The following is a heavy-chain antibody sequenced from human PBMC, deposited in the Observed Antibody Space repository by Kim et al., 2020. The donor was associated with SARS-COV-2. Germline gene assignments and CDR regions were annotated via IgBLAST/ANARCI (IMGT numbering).Heavy chain of an antibody. D-gene: IGHD5-12*01. J-gene: IGHJ2*01. CDR3: ARGGGNGDGYNFYWYFDL. Sequence: SETLSLTCTVSGGSISSGSYYWSWIRQPAGKGLEWIGRMYTSGSTNYNPSLKSRVTISVDTSKNQFSLKLSSVTAADTAVYYCARGGGNGDGYNFYWYFDLWGRGTLVTVSS. V-gene: IGHV4-61*02. CDR1: GGSISSGSYY. CDR2: MYTSGST.